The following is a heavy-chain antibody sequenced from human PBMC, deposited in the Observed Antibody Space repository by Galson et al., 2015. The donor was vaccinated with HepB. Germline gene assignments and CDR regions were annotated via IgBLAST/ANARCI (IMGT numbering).Heavy chain of an antibody. Sequence: SLRLSCAASGFTFSSYEMNWVRQAPGKGLEWVSYISSSGSTIYYADSVKGRFTISRDNAKNSLYLQMNSLRAEDTAVYYCAREEMVAAAGNPSGMDVWGQGTTVTVSS. D-gene: IGHD6-13*01. CDR2: ISSSGSTI. CDR1: GFTFSSYE. J-gene: IGHJ6*02. CDR3: AREEMVAAAGNPSGMDV. V-gene: IGHV3-48*03.